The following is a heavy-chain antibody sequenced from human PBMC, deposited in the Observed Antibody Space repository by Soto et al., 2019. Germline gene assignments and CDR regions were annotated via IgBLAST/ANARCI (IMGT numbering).Heavy chain of an antibody. V-gene: IGHV4-30-2*01. D-gene: IGHD2-2*01. Sequence: PSETLSLTCTVSGGSISSSSYYWGWIRQPPGKGLEWIGYIYHSGSAYYNPSLKSRVTISVDRSKNQFSLKLSSVTAADTAVYYCARDLCSSTSCYFDYWGQGTLVTVSS. J-gene: IGHJ4*02. CDR1: GGSISSSSYY. CDR3: ARDLCSSTSCYFDY. CDR2: IYHSGSA.